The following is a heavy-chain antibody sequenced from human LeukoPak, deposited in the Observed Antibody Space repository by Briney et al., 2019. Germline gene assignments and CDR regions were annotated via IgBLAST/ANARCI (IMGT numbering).Heavy chain of an antibody. V-gene: IGHV3-48*03. CDR1: GFRFSSYE. J-gene: IGHJ4*02. CDR2: IGNTGGTI. Sequence: GGSLRLSCAASGFRFSSYEMNWVRQAPGRGLEWVSYIGNTGGTIYYVDSVKGRFTVSRDNAKNSLYLQMNSLRAEDTAICYCVRGDRYFFDYWGQGTLVTVSS. D-gene: IGHD1-14*01. CDR3: VRGDRYFFDY.